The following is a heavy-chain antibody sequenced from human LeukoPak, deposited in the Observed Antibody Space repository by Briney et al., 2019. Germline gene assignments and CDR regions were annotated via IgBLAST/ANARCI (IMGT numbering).Heavy chain of an antibody. Sequence: GAAVTVSCQGSRYTFPSHRSHELRPPPGKGLAWMGWINSYNGNTNYAQKLQGRVTMTTDTSTSRAYMELRSLRSDDTAVYDCARGDYSGNYYEGREDYFDYWGQGTLVAVSS. CDR1: RYTFPSHR. CDR2: INSYNGNT. V-gene: IGHV1-18*01. D-gene: IGHD1-26*01. J-gene: IGHJ4*02. CDR3: ARGDYSGNYYEGREDYFDY.